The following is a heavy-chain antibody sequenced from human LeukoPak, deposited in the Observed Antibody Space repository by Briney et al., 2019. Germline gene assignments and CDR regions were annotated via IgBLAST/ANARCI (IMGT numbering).Heavy chain of an antibody. J-gene: IGHJ6*02. CDR1: GGSFSGYY. V-gene: IGHV4-34*01. CDR2: INHSGST. Sequence: SETPSLTCAVYGGSFSGYYWSWIRQPPGKGLEWVGEINHSGSTNYNPSLKSRVTVSVDTSKNQFSLKLSSVTAADTAVYYCARAGHYFGGDRSQRYGMDVWGQGTTVTVSS. CDR3: ARAGHYFGGDRSQRYGMDV. D-gene: IGHD2-21*02.